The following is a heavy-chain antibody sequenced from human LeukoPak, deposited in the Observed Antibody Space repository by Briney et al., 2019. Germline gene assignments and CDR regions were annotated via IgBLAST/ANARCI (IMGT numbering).Heavy chain of an antibody. CDR3: ARGEYYYDSSGYYHPPTFDY. J-gene: IGHJ4*02. Sequence: PSETLSLTCTVSGGSISSGSYYWSWIRQPAGKGLEWIGCIYTGGSTNYNPSLKSRVSISVDTSKNQFSLKLSSVTAADTAVYYCARGEYYYDSSGYYHPPTFDYWGQGTLVTVSS. CDR2: IYTGGST. D-gene: IGHD3-22*01. CDR1: GGSISSGSYY. V-gene: IGHV4-61*02.